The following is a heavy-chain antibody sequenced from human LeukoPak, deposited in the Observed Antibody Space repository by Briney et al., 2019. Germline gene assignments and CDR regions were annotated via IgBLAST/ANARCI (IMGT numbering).Heavy chain of an antibody. CDR3: ARVSLHYYYGMDV. CDR1: GFTVSSNY. V-gene: IGHV3-53*01. Sequence: GGSLRLSCAASGFTVSSNYMSWVRQAPGKGLEWVSVIYSGGSTYYADSVKGRFTISRDNSKNTLYLQMNSLRAEDTAVYYCARVSLHYYYGMDVWGQGTTVTVSS. J-gene: IGHJ6*02. CDR2: IYSGGST.